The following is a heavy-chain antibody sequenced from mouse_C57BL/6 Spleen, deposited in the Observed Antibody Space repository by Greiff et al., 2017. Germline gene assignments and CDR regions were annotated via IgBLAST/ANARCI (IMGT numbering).Heavy chain of an antibody. D-gene: IGHD1-1*01. V-gene: IGHV1-64*01. CDR2: IHPNSGST. CDR3: ARGGLSLTTVVATGGDYYAMDY. J-gene: IGHJ4*01. Sequence: QVQLQQPGAELVKPGASVKLSCKASGYTFTSYWMHWVKQRPGQGLEWIGMIHPNSGSTNYNEKFKSKATLTVDKSSSTAYMQLSSLTSEDSAVYYCARGGLSLTTVVATGGDYYAMDYWGQGTSVTVSS. CDR1: GYTFTSYW.